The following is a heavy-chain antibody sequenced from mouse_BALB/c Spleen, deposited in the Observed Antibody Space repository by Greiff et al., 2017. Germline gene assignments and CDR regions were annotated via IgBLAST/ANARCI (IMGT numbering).Heavy chain of an antibody. V-gene: IGHV5-6-5*01. Sequence: EVQVVESGGGLVKPGGSLKLSCAASGFTFSSYAMSWVRQTPEKRLEWVASISSGGSTYYPDSVKGRFTISRDNARNILYLQMSSLRSEDTAMYYCARVNYGNFYAMDYWGQGTSVTVSS. CDR2: ISSGGST. CDR3: ARVNYGNFYAMDY. D-gene: IGHD2-1*01. J-gene: IGHJ4*01. CDR1: GFTFSSYA.